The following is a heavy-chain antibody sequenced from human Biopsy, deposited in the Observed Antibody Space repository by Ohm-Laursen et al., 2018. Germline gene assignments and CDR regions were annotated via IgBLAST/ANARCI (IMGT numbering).Heavy chain of an antibody. J-gene: IGHJ4*02. D-gene: IGHD7-27*01. V-gene: IGHV4-59*07. CDR3: ARLTGDPYY. CDR2: IYYHNGRS. Sequence: SDTLSLTCTVSGGSISGYYWTWIRQSPGKGLEWIGYIYYHNGRSSYNPSLKSRVTMSVDTSQNQFSLNLNSVTAADTAVYYCARLTGDPYYWGQGILVTVSS. CDR1: GGSISGYY.